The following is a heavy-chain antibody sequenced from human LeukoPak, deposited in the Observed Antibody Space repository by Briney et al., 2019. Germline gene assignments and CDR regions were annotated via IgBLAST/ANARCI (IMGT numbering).Heavy chain of an antibody. CDR1: GGSITNYY. CDR2: IFSSGTT. J-gene: IGHJ4*02. V-gene: IGHV4-4*07. Sequence: SATLSLTCTVSGGSITNYYCSWIRQPAGEGLGWIGRIFSSGTTIYHPSLKSRVTMSVDTSKNHFSLKLTSVTAADTAVYYCGRGRAVTTGDDYWGQVTLVTVSS. CDR3: GRGRAVTTGDDY. D-gene: IGHD4-17*01.